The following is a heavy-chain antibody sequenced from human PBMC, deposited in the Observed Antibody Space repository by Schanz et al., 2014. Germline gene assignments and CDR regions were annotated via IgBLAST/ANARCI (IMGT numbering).Heavy chain of an antibody. V-gene: IGHV3-21*01. Sequence: EVQLVESGGGLVRPGGSLRLSCAASGYTFSSNAMSWVRQAPGKGLEWVSSISSSSSYISYADSVKGRFTISRDNAKNSLYLQMNSLRAEDTAVYYCARDGDFDYWGQGTLVTVSS. CDR3: ARDGDFDY. CDR1: GYTFSSNA. CDR2: ISSSSSYI. J-gene: IGHJ4*02.